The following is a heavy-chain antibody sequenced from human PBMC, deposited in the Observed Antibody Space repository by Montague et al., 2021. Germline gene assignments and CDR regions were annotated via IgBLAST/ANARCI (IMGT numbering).Heavy chain of an antibody. CDR1: GGSISSTSHY. D-gene: IGHD1/OR15-1a*01. V-gene: IGHV4-39*01. CDR3: ARARITGTTTPLDY. Sequence: SETLSLTCTVSGGSISSTSHYWDWIRQPPGKGLEWIGTFYFGGNTYYNPALKSRVSISADTSNNQFSLKLHSVTAADTAVYFCARARITGTTTPLDYWGQGTLVIVSS. CDR2: FYFGGNT. J-gene: IGHJ4*02.